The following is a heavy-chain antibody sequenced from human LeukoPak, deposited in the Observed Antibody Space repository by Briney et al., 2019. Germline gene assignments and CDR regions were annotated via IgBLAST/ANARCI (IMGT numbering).Heavy chain of an antibody. V-gene: IGHV3-49*04. CDR1: GFTFGDYA. CDR2: IRSKAYGGTT. Sequence: GGSLRLSCTASGFTFGDYAMSWVRQAPGKRLEWVGFIRSKAYGGTTEYAASVKGRFTISRDDSKSIAYLQMNSLKTEDTAVYYCTRDGHCSSTSCYPPGYWGQGTLVTVSS. CDR3: TRDGHCSSTSCYPPGY. J-gene: IGHJ4*02. D-gene: IGHD2-2*01.